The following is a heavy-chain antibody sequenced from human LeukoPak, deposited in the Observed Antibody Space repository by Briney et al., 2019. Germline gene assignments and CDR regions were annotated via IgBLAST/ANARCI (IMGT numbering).Heavy chain of an antibody. CDR3: ARLRYDFWSGYYVLDYYYYYMDV. CDR2: IYYSGST. CDR1: GGSISSSSYY. D-gene: IGHD3-3*01. J-gene: IGHJ6*03. V-gene: IGHV4-39*01. Sequence: SETLSLTCTVSGGSISSSSYYWGWIRQPPGKGLEWIGSIYYSGSTYYNPSLKSRVTISVDTSKNQFSLKLSSVTAADTAVYYCARLRYDFWSGYYVLDYYYYYMDVWGEGTTVTVSS.